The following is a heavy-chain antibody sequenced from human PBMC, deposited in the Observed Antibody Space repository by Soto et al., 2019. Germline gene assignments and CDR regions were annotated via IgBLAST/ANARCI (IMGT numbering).Heavy chain of an antibody. D-gene: IGHD3-3*01. J-gene: IGHJ3*02. V-gene: IGHV1-8*01. CDR2: MNPNSGNT. Sequence: EASVKVSCKASGFTFTIYDINWVRQATGQGLEWMGWMNPNSGNTGYAQKFQGRVTMTRNTSISTAYMELSSLRSEDTAVYYCARGLVTSFRGGDDAFDIGGQGTMVTV. CDR3: ARGLVTSFRGGDDAFDI. CDR1: GFTFTIYD.